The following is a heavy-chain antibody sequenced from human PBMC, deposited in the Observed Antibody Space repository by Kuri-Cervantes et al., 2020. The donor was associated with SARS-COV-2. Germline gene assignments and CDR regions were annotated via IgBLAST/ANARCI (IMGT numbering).Heavy chain of an antibody. Sequence: GESLKISCAASGFPFINYPMTWIRQAPGKGLEWVSTISGSDDTIFYADSVKGRFTISRDSAKNSLYLQMNSLRAEDTAVYYCAREVETFYYYYYYMDVWGKGTTVTVSS. D-gene: IGHD4-23*01. J-gene: IGHJ6*03. CDR3: AREVETFYYYYYYMDV. V-gene: IGHV3-23*01. CDR1: GFPFINYP. CDR2: ISGSDDTI.